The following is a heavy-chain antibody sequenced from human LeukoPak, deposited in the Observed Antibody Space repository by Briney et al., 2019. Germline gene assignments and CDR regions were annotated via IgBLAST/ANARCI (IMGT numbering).Heavy chain of an antibody. Sequence: ASVKVSCKASGGTFSSYAISWVRQAPGQGLEWMGGIIPIFGTANYAQKFQGRVTMTRDTSTSTVYMELSSLRSEDTAVYYCARGSGYDFRDWFDPWGQGTLVTVSS. CDR2: IIPIFGTA. J-gene: IGHJ5*02. CDR1: GGTFSSYA. CDR3: ARGSGYDFRDWFDP. V-gene: IGHV1-69*05. D-gene: IGHD5-12*01.